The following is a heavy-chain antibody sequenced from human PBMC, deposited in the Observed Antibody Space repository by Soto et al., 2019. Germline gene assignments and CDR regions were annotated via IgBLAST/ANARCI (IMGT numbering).Heavy chain of an antibody. CDR3: ARKYYFGAGSYRTYGMDV. V-gene: IGHV1-69*01. CDR2: IIPIFGTA. J-gene: IGHJ6*02. CDR1: GGTFSSYA. D-gene: IGHD3-10*01. Sequence: QVPLVQSGAEVKKPGSSVKVSCKASGGTFSSYAISWVRQAPGPGLEWMGGIIPIFGTANYAQKFQGRVTITADESTSTAYMELSSLRAEDTAVYYCARKYYFGAGSYRTYGMDVWGQGTTVTVSS.